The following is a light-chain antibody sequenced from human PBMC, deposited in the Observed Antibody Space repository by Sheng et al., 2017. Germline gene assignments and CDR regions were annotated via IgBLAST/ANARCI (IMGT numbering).Light chain of an antibody. CDR2: DAS. V-gene: IGKV1-33*01. Sequence: DIQMTQSPSSLSASLGDRVTITCQASQDISDSLNWFQQKPGKAPKLIIYDASHLETGVPSRFSGNGSATNFTFSISSLQPEDVATYFCQQYDNLPWTFGQGTKVEIK. CDR1: QDISDS. CDR3: QQYDNLPWT. J-gene: IGKJ1*01.